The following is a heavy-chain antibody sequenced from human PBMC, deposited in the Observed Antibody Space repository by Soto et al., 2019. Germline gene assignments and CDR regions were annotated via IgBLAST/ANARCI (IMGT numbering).Heavy chain of an antibody. D-gene: IGHD1-7*01. J-gene: IGHJ4*02. V-gene: IGHV3-23*01. Sequence: EVQLLESGGGLVQPGGSLRLSCAASGFTFSTYALSWVRQAPGKGLAWVSAISANGQGIYYADSVRGRFTISRDNSKNTIFLHMDSLRAEDTAVYYCAKDRNYPRDQFHYWGQGTLVTVSS. CDR1: GFTFSTYA. CDR2: ISANGQGI. CDR3: AKDRNYPRDQFHY.